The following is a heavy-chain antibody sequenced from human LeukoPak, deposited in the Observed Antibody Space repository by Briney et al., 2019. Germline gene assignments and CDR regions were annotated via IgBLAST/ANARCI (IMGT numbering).Heavy chain of an antibody. V-gene: IGHV3-23*01. Sequence: GGSLRLSCAASGFTFSTYAMNWVRQAPGQGLEWDSSICGGTGGTYYADSLKGRFTISRDDSKSTLSLQMNSLRADDTAVYFCARDGEPRYWGSGFYYGMDVWGQGTTVIVSS. J-gene: IGHJ6*02. CDR1: GFTFSTYA. D-gene: IGHD3-10*01. CDR3: ARDGEPRYWGSGFYYGMDV. CDR2: ICGGTGGT.